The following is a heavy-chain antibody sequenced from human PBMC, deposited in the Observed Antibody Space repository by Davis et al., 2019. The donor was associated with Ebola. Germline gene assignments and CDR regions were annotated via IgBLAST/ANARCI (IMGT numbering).Heavy chain of an antibody. D-gene: IGHD1-14*01. CDR2: IYSDDST. V-gene: IGHV3-66*01. Sequence: GGSLRLSCAASGFTFSSYAMSWVRQAPGKGLEWVSVIYSDDSTYYADSVRGRFTISRDNSKNTLYLQMNTLRAEDTAVYYCARDLPGGDWYFDLWGRGTLVTVSS. CDR3: ARDLPGGDWYFDL. CDR1: GFTFSSYA. J-gene: IGHJ2*01.